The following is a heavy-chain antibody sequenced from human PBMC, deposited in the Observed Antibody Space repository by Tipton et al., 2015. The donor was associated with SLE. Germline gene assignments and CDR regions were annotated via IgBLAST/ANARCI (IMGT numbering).Heavy chain of an antibody. CDR1: GGSISSGGYY. Sequence: TLSLTCTVSGGSISSGGYYWSWIRQHPGKGLEWIGYIYYSGSTYYNPSLKSRVTISVDTSKNQFSLKLSSVTAADTAVYYCARSDSSGYLLHHYYYYMDVWGKGTTVTASS. V-gene: IGHV4-31*03. CDR2: IYYSGST. CDR3: ARSDSSGYLLHHYYYYMDV. D-gene: IGHD3-22*01. J-gene: IGHJ6*03.